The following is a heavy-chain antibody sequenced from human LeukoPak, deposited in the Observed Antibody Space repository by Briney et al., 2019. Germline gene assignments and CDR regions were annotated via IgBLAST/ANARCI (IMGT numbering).Heavy chain of an antibody. D-gene: IGHD2-15*01. CDR2: IYYSGST. V-gene: IGHV4-38-2*02. CDR3: ARGYCSGGSCYSYYYYNYMDV. J-gene: IGHJ6*03. CDR1: GFSISSGYY. Sequence: SETLSLTCTVSGFSISSGYYWGWIRQPPGKGLEWIGNIYYSGSTYYNPSLKSRVTISVDTSKNQFSLKLTSVTAADTAVYYCARGYCSGGSCYSYYYYNYMDVWGKGTTVTVSS.